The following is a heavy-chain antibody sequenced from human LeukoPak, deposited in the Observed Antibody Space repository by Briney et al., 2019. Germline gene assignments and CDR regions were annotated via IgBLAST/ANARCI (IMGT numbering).Heavy chain of an antibody. CDR1: GGTFSSYA. V-gene: IGHV1-69*13. CDR2: IIPIFGTA. CDR3: AREYYYDSSGYLFDY. D-gene: IGHD3-22*01. J-gene: IGHJ4*02. Sequence: SVRVSRKASGGTFSSYAISWVRQAPGQGLEWMGGIIPIFGTANYAQKFQGRVTITADESTSTAYMELSSLRSEDTAVYYCAREYYYDSSGYLFDYWGQGTLVTVSS.